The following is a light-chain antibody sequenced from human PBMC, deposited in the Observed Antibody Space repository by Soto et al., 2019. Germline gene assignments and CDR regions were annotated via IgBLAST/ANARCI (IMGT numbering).Light chain of an antibody. J-gene: IGKJ1*01. CDR1: QSVSSY. Sequence: EIGLTRSPATQSSSPGKGGSLSIMACQSVSSYLAWYQQRPGQAPRLLIYGATSRATGIPDRFSGSGSGTDFTLTISRLEPEDFAVYYCHQYGSSPATFGQGTKVDIK. V-gene: IGKV3-20*01. CDR2: GAT. CDR3: HQYGSSPAT.